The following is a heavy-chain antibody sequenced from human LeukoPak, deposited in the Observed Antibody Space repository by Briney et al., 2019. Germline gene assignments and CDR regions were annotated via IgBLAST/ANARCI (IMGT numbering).Heavy chain of an antibody. Sequence: PGGSLRLSCAASGFTVSSNYMSWVRQAPGKGLEWVSIIYSGGSTYYADSVKGRFTISRDNSKNTLYLQMNSLRAEDTAVYYCAKGSPAHYYGSGSYYNLDYWGQGTLVTVSS. D-gene: IGHD3-10*01. CDR3: AKGSPAHYYGSGSYYNLDY. CDR2: IYSGGST. CDR1: GFTVSSNY. J-gene: IGHJ4*02. V-gene: IGHV3-53*01.